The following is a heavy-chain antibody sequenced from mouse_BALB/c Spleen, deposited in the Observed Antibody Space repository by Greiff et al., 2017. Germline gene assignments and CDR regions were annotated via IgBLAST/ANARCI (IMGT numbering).Heavy chain of an antibody. CDR1: GYSFTSYY. V-gene: IGHV1S135*01. J-gene: IGHJ1*01. CDR3: ARCTTVVATDWYFDV. D-gene: IGHD1-1*01. Sequence: EVKLMESGPELMKPGASVKISCKASGYSFTSYYMHWVKQSHGKSLEWIGYIDPFNGGTSYNQKFKGKATLTVDKSSSTAYMHLSSLTSEDSAVYYCARCTTVVATDWYFDVWGAGTTVTVSS. CDR2: IDPFNGGT.